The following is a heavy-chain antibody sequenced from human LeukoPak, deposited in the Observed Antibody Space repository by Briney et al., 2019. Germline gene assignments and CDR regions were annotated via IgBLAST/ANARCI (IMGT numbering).Heavy chain of an antibody. Sequence: ASVKVSCKASGYTFTGYYMHWVRQAPGQGLEWMGWINPNSGGTNYAQKFQGWVTMTRDTSISTAYMELSRLRSDDTAVYYCATHTPKGGFRSGSYYNDLFDYWGQGTLVTVSS. V-gene: IGHV1-2*04. CDR3: ATHTPKGGFRSGSYYNDLFDY. J-gene: IGHJ4*02. CDR1: GYTFTGYY. D-gene: IGHD3-10*01. CDR2: INPNSGGT.